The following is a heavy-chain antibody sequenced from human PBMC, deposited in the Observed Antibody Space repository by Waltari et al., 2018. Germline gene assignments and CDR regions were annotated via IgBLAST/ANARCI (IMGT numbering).Heavy chain of an antibody. Sequence: QVQLVQSGAEVKKPGASVKVSCKASGYTFTGYYMHWVRQAPGQGLEWMGRINPNIGGTNYAQKFQGRVTMTRDTSISTAYMELSRLRSDDTAVYYCARDDYGDYVDYWGQGTLGTVSS. CDR3: ARDDYGDYVDY. J-gene: IGHJ4*02. D-gene: IGHD4-17*01. V-gene: IGHV1-2*06. CDR2: INPNIGGT. CDR1: GYTFTGYY.